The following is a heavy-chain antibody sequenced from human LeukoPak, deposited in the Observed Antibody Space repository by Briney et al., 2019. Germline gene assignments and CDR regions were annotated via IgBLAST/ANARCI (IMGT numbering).Heavy chain of an antibody. D-gene: IGHD3-10*01. CDR3: TRVRSGNDFDY. V-gene: IGHV3-49*04. J-gene: IGHJ4*02. Sequence: GGSLRLSCTTSGFTFGDYAMSWVRQAPGKGLEWVGFIRGKAYGGTTQYAASVKGRFTISRDDSKSIAYLQMSSLKTEDTAVYYCTRVRSGNDFDYWGQGTLVTVSS. CDR1: GFTFGDYA. CDR2: IRGKAYGGTT.